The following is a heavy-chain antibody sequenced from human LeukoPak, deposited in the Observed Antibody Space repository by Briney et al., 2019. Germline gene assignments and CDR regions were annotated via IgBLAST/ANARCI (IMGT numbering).Heavy chain of an antibody. Sequence: PGGSLRLSCAASGFTFSSYEMNWVRQAPGKGLEWVSYMSSSGTKIYYADSVKGRFTISRDNAKNSLYLQMNSLRVEDTGVYYCARALDLQHWGQGTLVTVSS. V-gene: IGHV3-48*03. CDR3: ARALDLQH. CDR1: GFTFSSYE. CDR2: MSSSGTKI. J-gene: IGHJ1*01.